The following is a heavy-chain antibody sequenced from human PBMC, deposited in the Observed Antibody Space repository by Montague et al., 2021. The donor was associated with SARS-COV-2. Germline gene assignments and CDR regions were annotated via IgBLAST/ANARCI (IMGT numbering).Heavy chain of an antibody. CDR2: NYTTGST. D-gene: IGHD6-6*01. CDR3: ARAGEQLVRGRWYFDY. V-gene: IGHV4-61*02. J-gene: IGHJ4*02. Sequence: TLSLTCTVSGASITSGSYYWSWIRQPAGTRLEWIGRNYTTGSTNYDPSLKSRVAISVDTSKNHFSLELSSVTAADTAVYYCARAGEQLVRGRWYFDYWGQGILGTVSP. CDR1: GASITSGSYY.